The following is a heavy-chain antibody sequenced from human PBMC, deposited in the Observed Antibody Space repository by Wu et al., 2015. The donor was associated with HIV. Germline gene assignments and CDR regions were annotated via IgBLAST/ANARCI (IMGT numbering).Heavy chain of an antibody. D-gene: IGHD3-10*01. CDR1: RDSFSRFA. V-gene: IGHV1-69*11. CDR2: ITPILGST. Sequence: QALLVQSGTELKKPGSSVKVSCRASRDSFSRFAITWMRQAPGQGLECMGKITPILGSTVYTQKFQDRVTITADESTSTSYMELSSLTSEDTAVYYCAREVGAMLANWLDPWGQGTLVIVSS. J-gene: IGHJ5*02. CDR3: AREVGAMLANWLDP.